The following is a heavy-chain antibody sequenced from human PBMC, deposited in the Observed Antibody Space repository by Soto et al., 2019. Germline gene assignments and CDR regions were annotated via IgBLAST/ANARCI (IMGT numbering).Heavy chain of an antibody. CDR3: ARMKLARLDH. V-gene: IGHV1-69*09. CDR2: INPASQLR. CDR1: GVPFNSYG. Sequence: QVVLLQSGTEVKRPGSSVKVSCKASGVPFNSYGFAWVRQAPGRGLEWVGRINPASQLRNYEQSLQDRVNIKADTSTTTDYMELRGLTTEDTAVYYCARMKLARLDHWGQGTLVTVSS. J-gene: IGHJ4*02.